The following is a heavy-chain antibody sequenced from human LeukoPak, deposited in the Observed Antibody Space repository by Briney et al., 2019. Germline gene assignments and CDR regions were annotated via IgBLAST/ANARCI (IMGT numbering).Heavy chain of an antibody. D-gene: IGHD4-17*01. CDR3: AKDLSGDYSVGDY. Sequence: GGSLRLSCAASGFTFSSYSMNWVRQAPGKGLEWVAFIRYDGSNKYYADSVKGRFTISRDNSKNTLYLQMNSLRAEDTAVYYCAKDLSGDYSVGDYWGQGTLVTVSS. CDR2: IRYDGSNK. J-gene: IGHJ4*02. V-gene: IGHV3-30*02. CDR1: GFTFSSYS.